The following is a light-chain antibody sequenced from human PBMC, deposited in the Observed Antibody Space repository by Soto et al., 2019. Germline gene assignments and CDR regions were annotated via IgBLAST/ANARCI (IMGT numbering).Light chain of an antibody. CDR1: QSVSSN. J-gene: IGKJ1*01. CDR2: GAS. V-gene: IGKV3-15*01. CDR3: QQYNNWPQT. Sequence: EIVMTQSPSTLSVSPGERATLSCRASQSVSSNLAWYQQKPGQAPRLLIYGASTRATGIPARFSGSGSGTEFTLTISSLQSEDFAVYYCQQYNNWPQTFAQGTKVDI.